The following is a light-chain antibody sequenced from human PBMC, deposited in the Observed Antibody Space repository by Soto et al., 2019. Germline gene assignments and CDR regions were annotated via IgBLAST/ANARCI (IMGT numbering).Light chain of an antibody. J-gene: IGKJ5*01. V-gene: IGKV3-11*01. CDR3: QQRNVWPPIT. CDR1: QSIQTS. Sequence: VLTQSPATLSLSPGERATLSCRASQSIQTSLAWYQQKPGQPPRLVVYDSTLRANGVPDRFGGSRSGTEFTLTITNLEPADFAVYYCQQRNVWPPITFGQGTRLEI. CDR2: DST.